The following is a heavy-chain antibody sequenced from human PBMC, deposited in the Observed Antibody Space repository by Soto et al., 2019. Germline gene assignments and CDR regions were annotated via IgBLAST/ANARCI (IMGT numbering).Heavy chain of an antibody. CDR3: AREEIAAAGTGNWFDP. CDR1: GYTFSNYG. J-gene: IGHJ5*02. D-gene: IGHD6-13*01. Sequence: GASVKVSCKASGYTFSNYGITWVRQAPGQGLEWVGWINAYRGNTSYAQKLQGRVTMTTDTSTSTAYMELTSLRSDDTAVYFCAREEIAAAGTGNWFDPWGQGTLVTVSS. V-gene: IGHV1-18*01. CDR2: INAYRGNT.